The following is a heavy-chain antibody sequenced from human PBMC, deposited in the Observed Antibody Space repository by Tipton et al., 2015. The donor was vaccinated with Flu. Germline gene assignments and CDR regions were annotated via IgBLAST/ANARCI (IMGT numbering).Heavy chain of an antibody. V-gene: IGHV4-59*01. Sequence: TLSLTCSVSGGSIRSYYWSWIRQPPGRGLEWIGYIYYNGRTNYNPSLGSRVTVSVDASKNQFSLNLNSMTAADTAVYYCASLPDQLGNALDVWGQGTMVTVSS. J-gene: IGHJ3*01. CDR1: GGSIRSYY. D-gene: IGHD7-27*01. CDR2: IYYNGRT. CDR3: ASLPDQLGNALDV.